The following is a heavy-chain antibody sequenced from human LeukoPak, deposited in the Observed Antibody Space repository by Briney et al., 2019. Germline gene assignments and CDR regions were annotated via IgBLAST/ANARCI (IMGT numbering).Heavy chain of an antibody. CDR2: IKSKTDGGTT. Sequence: GGSLRPSCAASGFTFSNAWMSWVRQAPGKGLEWVGRIKSKTDGGTTDYAAPVKGRFTISRDDSKNTLYLQMNSLKTEDTAVYYCTTDFDPNWNDDYWGQGTLVTVSS. D-gene: IGHD1-1*01. J-gene: IGHJ4*02. CDR1: GFTFSNAW. V-gene: IGHV3-15*01. CDR3: TTDFDPNWNDDY.